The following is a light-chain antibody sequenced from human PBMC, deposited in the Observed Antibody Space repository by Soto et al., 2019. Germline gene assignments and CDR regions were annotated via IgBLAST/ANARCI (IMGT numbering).Light chain of an antibody. CDR2: DAS. CDR3: QQYHLDAT. Sequence: DIQMTQSPSTLSASVGDRVTITCRASRSVSSWLAWYQQKPGKAPNLLIHDASNLESGVPLRFGGSGSGTEFTLTISSLQPDDFVTYYCQQYHLDATFGQGTKVEIK. J-gene: IGKJ1*01. V-gene: IGKV1-5*03. CDR1: RSVSSW.